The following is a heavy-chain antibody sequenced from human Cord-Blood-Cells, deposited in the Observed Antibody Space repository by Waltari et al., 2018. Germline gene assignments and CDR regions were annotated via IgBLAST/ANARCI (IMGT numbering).Heavy chain of an antibody. Sequence: QVQLVQSGAEVKKPGASVQVSCKASGYTFTSYAMHWVRLAPGQRLEWMGWINAGNGNTKYSQKFQGRVTITRDTSASTAYLELSSLRSEDTAVYYCARGGDCSSTSCLNWFDPWGQGTLVTVSS. CDR3: ARGGDCSSTSCLNWFDP. D-gene: IGHD2-2*01. V-gene: IGHV1-3*01. CDR1: GYTFTSYA. J-gene: IGHJ5*02. CDR2: INAGNGNT.